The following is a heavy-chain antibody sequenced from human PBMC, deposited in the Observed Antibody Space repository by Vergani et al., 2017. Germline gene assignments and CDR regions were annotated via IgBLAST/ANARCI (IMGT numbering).Heavy chain of an antibody. J-gene: IGHJ4*02. Sequence: QVQLVQSGAEVKKPGSSVKVSCKASGGTFSSYAISWVRQAPGQGLEWMGRIIPILGIANYAQKFQGRVTMTRDTSISTAYMELSRLRSDDTAVYYCARAGVYLYDYWGQGTLVTVSS. V-gene: IGHV1-69*04. CDR1: GGTFSSYA. D-gene: IGHD7-27*01. CDR3: ARAGVYLYDY. CDR2: IIPILGIA.